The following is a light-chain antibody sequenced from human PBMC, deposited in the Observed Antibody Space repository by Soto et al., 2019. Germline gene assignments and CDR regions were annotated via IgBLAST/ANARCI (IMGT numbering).Light chain of an antibody. Sequence: DIVMTQSPLSLPVTPGEPASISCRSSQSLLHSNGYNYLDWYVQKPGQSPQLLIYLGSDRASGVPDRFSGSGSGTDFTLQISRVEAEDVGVYYCMQALQTPFFGPGTKVDIK. V-gene: IGKV2-28*01. J-gene: IGKJ3*01. CDR2: LGS. CDR1: QSLLHSNGYNY. CDR3: MQALQTPF.